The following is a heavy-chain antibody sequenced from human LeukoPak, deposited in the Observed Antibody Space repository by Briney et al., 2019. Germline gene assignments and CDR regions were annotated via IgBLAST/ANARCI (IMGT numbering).Heavy chain of an antibody. D-gene: IGHD3-22*01. CDR1: GGSISSSSYY. CDR3: ARQGGFYDSSGYDY. J-gene: IGHJ4*02. V-gene: IGHV4-39*01. CDR2: IYYSGST. Sequence: SETLSLTCTVSGGSISSSSYYWGWIRQPPGKGLEWIGSIYYSGSTYYNPSLKSRVTTSVDTSKNQFSLKLSSVTAADTAVYYCARQGGFYDSSGYDYWGQGTLVTVSS.